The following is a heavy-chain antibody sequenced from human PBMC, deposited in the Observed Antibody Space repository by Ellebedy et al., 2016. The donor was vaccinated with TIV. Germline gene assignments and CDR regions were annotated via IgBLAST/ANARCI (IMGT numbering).Heavy chain of an antibody. CDR3: ARGDIVVVQNSDGMDV. J-gene: IGHJ6*02. Sequence: ASVKVSCKASRYTFTSYAMHRVRQAPGQRLEWMGWINAGNGNTKDSQKFQGRVTLTRDTSASTAYMELTRLRSEDTAVYYCARGDIVVVQNSDGMDVWGQGTTVTVSS. CDR2: INAGNGNT. V-gene: IGHV1-3*01. D-gene: IGHD2-15*01. CDR1: RYTFTSYA.